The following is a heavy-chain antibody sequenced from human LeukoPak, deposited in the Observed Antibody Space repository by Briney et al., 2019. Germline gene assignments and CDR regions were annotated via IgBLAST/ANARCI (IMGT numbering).Heavy chain of an antibody. V-gene: IGHV4-30-4*08. CDR2: IYYSGST. Sequence: PSETLSLTCTVTGGSISSGDYYWSWIRQPPGKGLEWVGYIYYSGSTYYNPSLKSRVTISVDTSKNQFSLKLSSVTAADTAVYYCARGWGYMDVWGKGTTVTVS. D-gene: IGHD1-26*01. CDR3: ARGWGYMDV. J-gene: IGHJ6*03. CDR1: GGSISSGDYY.